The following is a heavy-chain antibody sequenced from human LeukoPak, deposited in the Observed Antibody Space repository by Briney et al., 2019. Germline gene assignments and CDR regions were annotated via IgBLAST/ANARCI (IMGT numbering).Heavy chain of an antibody. D-gene: IGHD1-26*01. CDR2: INSDGSST. J-gene: IGHJ4*02. V-gene: IGHV3-74*01. CDR3: ARDRWSWELLGTFGY. Sequence: GGSLRLSCAASGFTFSSYWMHWVRQAPGKGLVWVSRINSDGSSTSYADSVKGRFTISRDNAKNTLYLQMNSLRAEDTAVYYCARDRWSWELLGTFGYWGQGTLVTVSS. CDR1: GFTFSSYW.